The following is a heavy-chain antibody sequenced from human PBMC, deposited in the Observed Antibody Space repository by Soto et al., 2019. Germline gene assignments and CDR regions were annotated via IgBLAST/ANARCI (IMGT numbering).Heavy chain of an antibody. CDR1: GFTFSHYS. D-gene: IGHD3-22*01. J-gene: IGHJ3*01. CDR2: ISYDGTKK. CDR3: VKVRDYYDREV. Sequence: QVQLVESGGGVVQPGRSQRLSCAASGFTFSHYSMHWVRQAPGKGLEWVTLISYDGTKKYYADSVKGRFTISRDNSKKTLFLQMDSLRAEDTAVYYCVKVRDYYDREVWGQGTMVTVSS. V-gene: IGHV3-30-3*01.